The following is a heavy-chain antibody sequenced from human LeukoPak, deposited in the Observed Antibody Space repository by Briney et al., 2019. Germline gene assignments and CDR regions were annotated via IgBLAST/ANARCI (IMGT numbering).Heavy chain of an antibody. D-gene: IGHD3-10*01. J-gene: IGHJ4*02. CDR2: VRSKAKNYAT. CDR3: TRPGSGSSRDY. Sequence: GSLRLSCAASGFPFSDSAIHWVRQASGKGLEWVGRVRSKAKNYATDFATSVKGRFIMSRDDSKNMAYLQMNSLKIDDTAVYYCTRPGSGSSRDYWGQGTLVTVSS. V-gene: IGHV3-73*01. CDR1: GFPFSDSA.